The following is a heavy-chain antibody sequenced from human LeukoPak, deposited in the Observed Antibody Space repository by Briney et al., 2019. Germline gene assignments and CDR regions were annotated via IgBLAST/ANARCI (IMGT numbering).Heavy chain of an antibody. CDR1: GGTFSSYA. CDR3: ARGDSSGVYYYYMDV. D-gene: IGHD3-22*01. Sequence: SVKVSCKASGGTFSSYAISWVRQAPGQGLEWMGRIIHIFGTANYAQKVQGRVTITTDESTSTAYMELSSLRSEDTAVYYCARGDSSGVYYYYMDVWGKGTTVTVSS. J-gene: IGHJ6*03. V-gene: IGHV1-69*05. CDR2: IIHIFGTA.